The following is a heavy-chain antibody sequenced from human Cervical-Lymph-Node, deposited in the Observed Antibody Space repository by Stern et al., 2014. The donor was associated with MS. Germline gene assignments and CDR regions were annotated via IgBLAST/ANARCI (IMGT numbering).Heavy chain of an antibody. V-gene: IGHV1-69*01. CDR2: IIPLLVTP. J-gene: IGHJ4*02. D-gene: IGHD6-19*01. CDR1: GDTSKNDP. CDR3: AREDAVAGLDY. Sequence: QVQLVESGAEVKKPGSSVKVSCKSSGDTSKNDPISWVRQAPGQGLEWMGGIIPLLVTPNYAQKFQGRVTISADGSTGTVYMEISSLSSEDTAVYYCAREDAVAGLDYWGQGTLVTVSS.